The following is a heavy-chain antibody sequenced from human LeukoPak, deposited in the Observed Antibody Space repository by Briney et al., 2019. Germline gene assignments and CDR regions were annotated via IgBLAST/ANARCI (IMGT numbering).Heavy chain of an antibody. J-gene: IGHJ2*01. D-gene: IGHD5-12*01. V-gene: IGHV4-59*11. CDR3: ARDQRCSRFDGGCDQWYFDL. CDR1: GVSISGHY. Sequence: SETLSLTCTVSGVSISGHYWSWLRQPPGKGLEWIGYIYHSGFTDYNPSLRSRLTISVDTSRNHFSLKLTSATAADTAIYYCARDQRCSRFDGGCDQWYFDLWGRGTLVTVSS. CDR2: IYHSGFT.